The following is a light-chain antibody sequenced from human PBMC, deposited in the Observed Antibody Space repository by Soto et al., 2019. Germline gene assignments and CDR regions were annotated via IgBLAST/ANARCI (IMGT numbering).Light chain of an antibody. V-gene: IGKV3-15*01. Sequence: EIVLTQSPATLSVSPGESATLSCRASQSLDSNLAWYQQKPGQAPRLLIYGASTRATGIPARFSGSESGTEFTLTISSLQSEDFALYYCQQYNTWPPVFTFGQGTRLEIK. CDR2: GAS. CDR3: QQYNTWPPVFT. J-gene: IGKJ2*01. CDR1: QSLDSN.